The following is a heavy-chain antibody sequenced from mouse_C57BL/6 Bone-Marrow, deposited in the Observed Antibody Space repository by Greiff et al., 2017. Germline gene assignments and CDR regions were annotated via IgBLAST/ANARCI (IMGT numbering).Heavy chain of an antibody. CDR1: GYTFTDYN. D-gene: IGHD1-1*01. CDR2: INPNNGGT. Sequence: VQLQQSGPELVKPGASVKMSCKASGYTFTDYNMHWVKQSHGKSLEWIGYINPNNGGTSYNQKFKGKATLTVNKSSSTAYMELRSLTSEDSAVYYCARRSYYYGSSPFSFDYWGQGTTLTVSS. V-gene: IGHV1-22*01. J-gene: IGHJ2*01. CDR3: ARRSYYYGSSPFSFDY.